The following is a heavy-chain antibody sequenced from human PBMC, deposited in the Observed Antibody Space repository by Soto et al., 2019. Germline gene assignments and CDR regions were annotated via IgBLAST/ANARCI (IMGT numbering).Heavy chain of an antibody. Sequence: QVQLVQSGAEVKKPGSSVKVSCKASGGTFSSYAISWVRQAPGQGLEWMVGIIPIFGTANYAQKFQGRVTITEEESTSTAYMALSSLRSEDTAGYYCASLEYYAFWSGYYTFWGPGTLVTVSS. V-gene: IGHV1-69*01. J-gene: IGHJ4*02. D-gene: IGHD3-3*01. CDR2: IIPIFGTA. CDR3: ASLEYYAFWSGYYTF. CDR1: GGTFSSYA.